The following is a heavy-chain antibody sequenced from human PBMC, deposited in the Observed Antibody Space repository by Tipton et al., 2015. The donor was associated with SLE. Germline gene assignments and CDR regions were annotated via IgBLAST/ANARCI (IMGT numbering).Heavy chain of an antibody. CDR3: ATAGITGTPGWFDP. D-gene: IGHD1-20*01. V-gene: IGHV4-34*01. Sequence: TLSLTCTVSGGSISSHYWTWIRQPPGKGLEWIGEINHSGSTNYNPSLKSRVTISVDTSKNQFSLKLSSVTAADTAVYYCATAGITGTPGWFDPWGQGTLVTVSS. CDR1: GGSISSHY. J-gene: IGHJ5*02. CDR2: INHSGST.